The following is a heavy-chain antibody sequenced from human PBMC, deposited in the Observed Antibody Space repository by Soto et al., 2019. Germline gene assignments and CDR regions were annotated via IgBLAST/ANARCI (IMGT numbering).Heavy chain of an antibody. CDR2: ISYDGSNT. CDR3: ARGSQYYYDGSGPLDC. Sequence: LRLSCAASGFTFSTYTIHWVRQAPGRGLEWVARISYDGSNTYYADSVKGRFTISRDNSKNTLYLQMTSLRAGDTAVYFCARGSQYYYDGSGPLDCWGQGTLVTVSS. J-gene: IGHJ4*02. V-gene: IGHV3-30-3*01. D-gene: IGHD3-22*01. CDR1: GFTFSTYT.